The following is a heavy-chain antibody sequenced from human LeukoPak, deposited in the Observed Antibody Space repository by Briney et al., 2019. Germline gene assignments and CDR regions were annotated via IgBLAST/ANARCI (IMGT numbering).Heavy chain of an antibody. CDR1: GFTFSDYW. Sequence: GGSLRLSCTAFGFTFSDYWMTWVRQAPGKGPEWVAKTKQVGRQRYYVDSVRGRFTNSSDNAENSLLLQMHGLRSEDTAVYYCARLCGCSSRRSPIDLGGQDTLVPVSS. J-gene: IGHJ1*01. D-gene: IGHD6-6*01. CDR2: TKQVGRQR. V-gene: IGHV3-7*01. CDR3: ARLCGCSSRRSPIDL.